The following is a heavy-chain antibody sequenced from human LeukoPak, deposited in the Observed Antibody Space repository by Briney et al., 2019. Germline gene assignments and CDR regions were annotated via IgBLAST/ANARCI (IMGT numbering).Heavy chain of an antibody. CDR2: IWYDGGNR. Sequence: QPGGSLRLSCAASGFNFINYAMHWVRQAPGKGPEWVAVIWYDGGNRYYADSVEGRFTISRDTSEDTLFLQMNSLRAEDTAVYYCAREADCTDGSCYRGAFDIWGQGTMITVSS. CDR1: GFNFINYA. V-gene: IGHV3-33*01. CDR3: AREADCTDGSCYRGAFDI. D-gene: IGHD2-15*01. J-gene: IGHJ3*02.